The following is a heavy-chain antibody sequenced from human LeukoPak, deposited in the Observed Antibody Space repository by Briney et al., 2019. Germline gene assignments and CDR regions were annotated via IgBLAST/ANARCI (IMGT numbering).Heavy chain of an antibody. D-gene: IGHD3-22*01. CDR1: GFTFSSYW. J-gene: IGHJ3*02. CDR3: ARDHGYYYDSSGYYTRDAFDI. V-gene: IGHV3-74*01. CDR2: INSDGSST. Sequence: GGSLRLSCAASGFTFSSYWMHWVRQAPGKGLVWVSRINSDGSSTSYADSVKGRFTISRDNAKNTLYLQMNSLRAEDTAVYYCARDHGYYYDSSGYYTRDAFDIWGQGTMVTVSS.